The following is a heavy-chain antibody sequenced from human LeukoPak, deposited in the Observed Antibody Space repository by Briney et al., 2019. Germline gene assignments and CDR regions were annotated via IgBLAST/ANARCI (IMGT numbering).Heavy chain of an antibody. CDR3: ARDQAYYGSGSYYSRPYYYYYYMDV. V-gene: IGHV3-7*01. CDR1: GFTFSSYM. CDR2: IKPDGGEK. D-gene: IGHD3-10*01. J-gene: IGHJ6*03. Sequence: PGGSLRLSCAASGFTFSSYMMTWVRQAPGKGLEWVANIKPDGGEKFYVDSVRGRFTISRDNAKNSLYLQMNSLRAEDTAVYYCARDQAYYGSGSYYSRPYYYYYYMDVWGKGTTVTVSS.